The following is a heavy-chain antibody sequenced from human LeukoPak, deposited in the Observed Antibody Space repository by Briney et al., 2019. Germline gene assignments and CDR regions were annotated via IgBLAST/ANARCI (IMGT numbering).Heavy chain of an antibody. J-gene: IGHJ3*02. CDR2: IKSKTDGGTT. Sequence: GGSLRLSCAASGFTFSNAWMSWVRQAPGKGLEWVGRIKSKTDGGTTDYAAPVKGRFTISRDDSKNTLDLQMNSLKTEDTAVYYCTTDYPAYSGTYYDAFDIWGQGTMVTVSS. CDR1: GFTFSNAW. V-gene: IGHV3-15*01. CDR3: TTDYPAYSGTYYDAFDI. D-gene: IGHD1-26*01.